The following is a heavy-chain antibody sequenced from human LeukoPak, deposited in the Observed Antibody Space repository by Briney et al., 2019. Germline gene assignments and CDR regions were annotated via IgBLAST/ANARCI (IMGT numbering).Heavy chain of an antibody. CDR3: AGYGSGSYYVNWFDP. CDR2: IFYSGST. J-gene: IGHJ5*02. V-gene: IGHV4-30-4*01. D-gene: IGHD3-10*01. CDR1: GGSISSGDYY. Sequence: SQTLSLTCTVSGGSISSGDYYWSWIRQPPGKGLERIGYIFYSGSTYNNPSLKSRVNISIDTSKNQFSLNLSSVTVADTAVYYCAGYGSGSYYVNWFDPWGQATLVIVSS.